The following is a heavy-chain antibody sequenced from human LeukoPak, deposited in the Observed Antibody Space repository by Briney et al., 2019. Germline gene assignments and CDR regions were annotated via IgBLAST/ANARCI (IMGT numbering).Heavy chain of an antibody. CDR3: ASLTLADTSRYGEFDY. V-gene: IGHV4-59*08. Sequence: SETLSLTCTVSRGSISGYYWSWIRQPPGKELEWIGYIYYSGSTNYNPSLKSRLTISIDTSNNQFSLRMNSVTAADTAVYYCASLTLADTSRYGEFDYWGQGTVVTVSS. CDR1: RGSISGYY. J-gene: IGHJ4*02. CDR2: IYYSGST. D-gene: IGHD3-22*01.